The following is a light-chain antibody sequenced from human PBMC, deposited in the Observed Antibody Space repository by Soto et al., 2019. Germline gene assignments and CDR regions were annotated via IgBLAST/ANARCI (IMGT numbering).Light chain of an antibody. Sequence: DIQMTQSPSSLSASVRDRVTITCRASQSIRSHLNWYQERPGKAPKLLIYAASSLQSGVPSRFSGTGSGTDFTLTISSLQPEDFDTYYCQQSYNPPYTFGQGTKLEIK. CDR1: QSIRSH. CDR3: QQSYNPPYT. CDR2: AAS. J-gene: IGKJ2*01. V-gene: IGKV1-39*01.